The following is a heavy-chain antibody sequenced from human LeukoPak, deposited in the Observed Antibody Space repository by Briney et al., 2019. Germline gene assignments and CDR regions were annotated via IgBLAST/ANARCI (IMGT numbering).Heavy chain of an antibody. J-gene: IGHJ4*02. CDR3: AKSGYNRFDY. D-gene: IGHD5-24*01. Sequence: GGSLRLSCAASGFTFSSYAMSWVRQAPGKGLEGVSAFSGSGGDTYYADSVKGRFTISRDNSKNPLYLQMNSLRAEDTAVYYCAKSGYNRFDYWGQGTLVTVSS. V-gene: IGHV3-23*01. CDR1: GFTFSSYA. CDR2: FSGSGGDT.